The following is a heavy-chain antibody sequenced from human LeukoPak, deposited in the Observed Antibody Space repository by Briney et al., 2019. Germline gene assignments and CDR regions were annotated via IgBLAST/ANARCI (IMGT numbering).Heavy chain of an antibody. CDR3: ARDDSSGYYYDY. J-gene: IGHJ4*02. D-gene: IGHD3-22*01. V-gene: IGHV4-59*12. Sequence: TSETLSLTCTVSGGSISSYYWSWIRQPPGKGLEWIGYIYYSGSTNYNPSLKSRVTISVDTSKNQFSLKLSSVTAADTAVYYCARDDSSGYYYDYWGQGTLVTVSS. CDR2: IYYSGST. CDR1: GGSISSYY.